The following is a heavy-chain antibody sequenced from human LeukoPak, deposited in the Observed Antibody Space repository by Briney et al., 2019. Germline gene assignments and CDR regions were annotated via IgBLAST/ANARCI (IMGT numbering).Heavy chain of an antibody. V-gene: IGHV3-23*01. D-gene: IGHD6-19*01. Sequence: PGGPLRLSCAASGFTLSSHAMSWVRQARGKGLEWCSAISGSGGSTYYADSVQGRFTISRDNCKHTLYLQLKSLRAEDTAAYYCAKDLRYEVGAVAGTWGYFDYWGQGTLVTVSS. CDR2: ISGSGGST. CDR3: AKDLRYEVGAVAGTWGYFDY. J-gene: IGHJ4*02. CDR1: GFTLSSHA.